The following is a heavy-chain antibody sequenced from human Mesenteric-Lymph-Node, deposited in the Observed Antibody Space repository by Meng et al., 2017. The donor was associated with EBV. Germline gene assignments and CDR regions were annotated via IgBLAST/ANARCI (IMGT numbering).Heavy chain of an antibody. J-gene: IGHJ4*02. CDR2: ISPYSGYT. V-gene: IGHV1-18*01. D-gene: IGHD4-23*01. CDR3: ARKNDYGGNFYYFDY. CDR1: GYTFSSYG. Sequence: QVQLVQSGAEVKKPGASVKVSCKASGYTFSSYGISWVRQAPGQGLEWMGWISPYSGYTDYPQRLQDRVTMTTDTSTSTAYMELRSLRSDDPAVYYCARKNDYGGNFYYFDYWGQGTLVTVSS.